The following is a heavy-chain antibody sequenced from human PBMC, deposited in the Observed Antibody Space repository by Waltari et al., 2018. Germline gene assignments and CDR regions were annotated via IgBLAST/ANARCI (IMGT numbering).Heavy chain of an antibody. J-gene: IGHJ2*01. CDR2: INHSGST. D-gene: IGHD5-12*01. CDR3: ARSPGHGYKPRKGYFDL. Sequence: QVQLQQWGAGLLKPSETLSLTCAVYGGSFSGYYWSWIRQPPGKGLEWIGEINHSGSTNYNPATKSRVTIAVDTSKNQFSLKLSSVTAADTAVYYCARSPGHGYKPRKGYFDLWGRGTLVTVSS. V-gene: IGHV4-34*01. CDR1: GGSFSGYY.